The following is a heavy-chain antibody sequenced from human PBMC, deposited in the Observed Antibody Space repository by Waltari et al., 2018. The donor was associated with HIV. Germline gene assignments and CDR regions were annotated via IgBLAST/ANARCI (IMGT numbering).Heavy chain of an antibody. CDR3: ARSFSGYSNYFDP. J-gene: IGHJ5*02. CDR2: MSYSGST. CDR1: GGSMTSSSYY. D-gene: IGHD4-4*01. V-gene: IGHV4-39*01. Sequence: QLQLQESGPGLVKSSETLSLTRTVSGGSMTSSSYYWGGIRQPPGKGLEWIGSMSYSGSTYNNASLRSRLTISVDTSKNQFSLKLTSVTAADTAMYYCARSFSGYSNYFDPWGQGTLVTVSS.